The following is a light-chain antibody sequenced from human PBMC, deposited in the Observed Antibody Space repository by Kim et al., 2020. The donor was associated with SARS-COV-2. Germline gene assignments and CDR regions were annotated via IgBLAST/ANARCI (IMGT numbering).Light chain of an antibody. Sequence: GSPGQTASSTCPGDKLGDKYACWYQQKPAQSPGLVIYQDSKRPSGIPERFSGSNSGNTATLTISGTQAMDEADYYCQAWDSSTVVFGGGTQLTVL. V-gene: IGLV3-1*01. CDR3: QAWDSSTVV. CDR1: KLGDKY. J-gene: IGLJ2*01. CDR2: QDS.